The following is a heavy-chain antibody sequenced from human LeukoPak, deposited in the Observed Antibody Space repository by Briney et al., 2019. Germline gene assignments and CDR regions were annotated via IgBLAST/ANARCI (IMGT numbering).Heavy chain of an antibody. CDR2: IIPIFGTA. CDR3: ATDLRGGIAVNDPGYDY. D-gene: IGHD6-13*01. CDR1: GGTFSSYA. Sequence: PSVKVSCKASGGTFSSYAISWVRQAPGQGLEWMGGIIPIFGTASYAQKFQGRVTMTRDTSTSTAYMELSSLRSEDTAVYYCATDLRGGIAVNDPGYDYWGQGTLVTVSS. V-gene: IGHV1-69*05. J-gene: IGHJ4*02.